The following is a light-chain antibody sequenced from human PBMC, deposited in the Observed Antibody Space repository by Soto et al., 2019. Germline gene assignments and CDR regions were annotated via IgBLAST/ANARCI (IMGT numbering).Light chain of an antibody. CDR3: SSFTSSETLVV. V-gene: IGLV2-14*03. CDR1: SNDVGGYNF. J-gene: IGLJ2*01. Sequence: QSVLTQPASVSGSPGQSITISCTGTSNDVGGYNFVSWYQHHPAKAPKLMIYDVSNRPSGVSNRFSGSKSGNTASLTISGLQAEDEAHYYCSSFTSSETLVVFGGGTKLTVL. CDR2: DVS.